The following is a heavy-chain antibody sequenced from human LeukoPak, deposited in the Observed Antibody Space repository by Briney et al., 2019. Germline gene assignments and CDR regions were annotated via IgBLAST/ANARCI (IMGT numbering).Heavy chain of an antibody. J-gene: IGHJ4*02. CDR3: ARDYYDSSASATFDH. V-gene: IGHV3-21*01. Sequence: GGSLRLSCAASGFTFSSYWMHWVRQAPGKGLEWVSSISSDRSYIKYADSVKGRFSISRDNTKNSLFLEMRSLRIEDTAVYFCARDYYDSSASATFDHRGQGNLVTISS. CDR2: ISSDRSYI. D-gene: IGHD3-22*01. CDR1: GFTFSSYW.